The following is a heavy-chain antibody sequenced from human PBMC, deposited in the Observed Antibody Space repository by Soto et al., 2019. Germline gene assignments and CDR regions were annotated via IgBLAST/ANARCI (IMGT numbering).Heavy chain of an antibody. CDR3: AREGGDRRGFTL. CDR1: GFIFDDYG. Sequence: EVELVESGGGVVRPGGSLRLSCAASGFIFDDYGMSWVRQPPGKGLEWVSGINWNGGSIGYGDSVKGRFTISRDNAKNALYLQMNSLRAEDAALYYCAREGGDRRGFTLWGQGNLVTVS. V-gene: IGHV3-20*04. J-gene: IGHJ4*02. D-gene: IGHD3-16*01. CDR2: INWNGGSI.